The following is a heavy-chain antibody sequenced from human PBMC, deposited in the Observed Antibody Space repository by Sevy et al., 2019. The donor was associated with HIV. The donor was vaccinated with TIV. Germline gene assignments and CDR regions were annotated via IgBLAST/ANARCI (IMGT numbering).Heavy chain of an antibody. CDR2: IKSKADGGTP. Sequence: GGSLRLSCGASGFIFSNAWMSWVRQAPGKGLEWVGRIKSKADGGTPDYAAPVKGTFTISRDDSINTLYLQMNSLRTDDTAVYHCGYSEYGYYYDYWGQGTLVTVSS. CDR3: GYSEYGYYYDY. J-gene: IGHJ4*02. D-gene: IGHD1-26*01. V-gene: IGHV3-15*01. CDR1: GFIFSNAW.